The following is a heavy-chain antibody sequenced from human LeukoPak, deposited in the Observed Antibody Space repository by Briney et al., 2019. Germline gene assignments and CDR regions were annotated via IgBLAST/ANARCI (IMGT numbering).Heavy chain of an antibody. CDR3: ARPKVGDGYNYDY. CDR2: IYYNGST. Sequence: SETLSLTCTVSGGSISSSSYYWGWIRQPPGKGLEWIGSIYYNGSTYYNPSLKSRVTISVDTSKNQFSLKLSSVTAADTAVYYCARPKVGDGYNYDYWGQGTLVTVSS. J-gene: IGHJ4*02. V-gene: IGHV4-39*01. CDR1: GGSISSSSYY. D-gene: IGHD5-24*01.